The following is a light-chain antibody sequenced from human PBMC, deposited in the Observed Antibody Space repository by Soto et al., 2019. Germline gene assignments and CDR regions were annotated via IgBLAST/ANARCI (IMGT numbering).Light chain of an antibody. CDR3: KHRFSSPRT. Sequence: DIQMTQSPSSLSASVGDRVTISCRASQTINTYVNWYLQKPGKAPKLLIYAASSLHSGVPSRFSGSGSGTYFTLTISSLQPEDFATYYCKHRFSSPRTLGQGTNLDIK. CDR1: QTINTY. J-gene: IGKJ1*01. CDR2: AAS. V-gene: IGKV1-39*01.